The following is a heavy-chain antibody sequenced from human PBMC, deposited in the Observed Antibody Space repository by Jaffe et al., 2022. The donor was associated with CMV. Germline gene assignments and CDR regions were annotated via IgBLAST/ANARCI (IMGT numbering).Heavy chain of an antibody. CDR1: GFTFNSAW. CDR2: IKPKTDGGTA. CDR3: ATVISGRLDA. V-gene: IGHV3-15*01. Sequence: EVQLVESGGGLVKPGGSLTLSCAASGFTFNSAWMIWVRQAPGKGLECVGRIKPKTDGGTADYVAPVIGRFTISRDDSKNTLYLQMNSLKIEDTAVYYCATVISGRLDAWGQGTLVTVSS. D-gene: IGHD2-15*01. J-gene: IGHJ5*02.